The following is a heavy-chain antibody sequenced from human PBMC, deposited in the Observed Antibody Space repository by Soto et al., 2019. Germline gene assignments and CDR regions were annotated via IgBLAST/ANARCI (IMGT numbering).Heavy chain of an antibody. CDR3: GTDQWGGAFDI. D-gene: IGHD3-10*01. J-gene: IGHJ3*02. CDR1: GFTLSSYW. CDR2: IRQDGKEI. Sequence: GGSLRLSCAASGFTLSSYWMAWVRQTPGKGLEFVANIRQDGKEINYVDSVKGRFTISRDNAKNSLFLKMNSLRDDDTAVYYCGTDQWGGAFDIGGQGTMVTVSS. V-gene: IGHV3-7*01.